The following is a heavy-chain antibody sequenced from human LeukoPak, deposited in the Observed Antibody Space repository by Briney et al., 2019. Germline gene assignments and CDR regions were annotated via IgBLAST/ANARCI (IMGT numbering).Heavy chain of an antibody. CDR1: GFTFGDYA. J-gene: IGHJ4*02. D-gene: IGHD1-26*01. V-gene: IGHV3-49*03. Sequence: PGGSLRLSCTASGFTFGDYAMSWFRQAPGKGLEWVGFIRSKAYGGTIEYAASVKGRFTTSRDDSKSIAYLQMNSLKTEDTAVYYCTRDGGSYFSLTDYWGQGTLVTVSS. CDR2: IRSKAYGGTI. CDR3: TRDGGSYFSLTDY.